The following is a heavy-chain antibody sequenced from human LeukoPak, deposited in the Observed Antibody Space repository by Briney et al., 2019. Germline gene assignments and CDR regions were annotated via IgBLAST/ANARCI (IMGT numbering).Heavy chain of an antibody. CDR3: ARYVWGSYPTFEDY. D-gene: IGHD3-16*02. J-gene: IGHJ4*02. V-gene: IGHV4-59*01. Sequence: SETLSLTXAVSGGSISSYYWSWIWQPPGKGLEWIAYIYYSGSTHHNPSLKSRVTISVDTSKNQFSLKLSSVTAADTAVYYCARYVWGSYPTFEDYWGQGTLVTVSS. CDR1: GGSISSYY. CDR2: IYYSGST.